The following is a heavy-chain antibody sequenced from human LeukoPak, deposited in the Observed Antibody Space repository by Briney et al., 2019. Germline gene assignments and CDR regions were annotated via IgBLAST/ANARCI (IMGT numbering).Heavy chain of an antibody. V-gene: IGHV4-30-4*08. D-gene: IGHD1-7*01. J-gene: IGHJ5*02. CDR3: ARVLELIYNWFGP. CDR1: GGPISSGDYY. CDR2: IYYSGST. Sequence: SETLSLTCTVSGGPISSGDYYWSWIRQPPGKGLEWIGYIYYSGSTYYNPSLKSRVTIPVDTSKNQFSLKLSSVTAADTAVYYCARVLELIYNWFGPWGQGTLVTVSS.